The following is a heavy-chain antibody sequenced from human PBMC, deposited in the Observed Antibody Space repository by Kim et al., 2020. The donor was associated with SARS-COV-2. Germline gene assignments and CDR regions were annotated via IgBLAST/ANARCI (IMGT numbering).Heavy chain of an antibody. CDR2: IYSGGST. J-gene: IGHJ4*02. CDR1: GFTVSSNY. CDR3: ARDNSGSSGYSHPPQFDY. V-gene: IGHV3-66*01. D-gene: IGHD3-22*01. Sequence: GGSLRLSCAASGFTVSSNYMSWVRQAPGKGLEWVSVIYSGGSTYYADSVKGRFTISRDNSKNTLYLQMNSLRAEDTAVYYCARDNSGSSGYSHPPQFDYWGQGTLVTVSS.